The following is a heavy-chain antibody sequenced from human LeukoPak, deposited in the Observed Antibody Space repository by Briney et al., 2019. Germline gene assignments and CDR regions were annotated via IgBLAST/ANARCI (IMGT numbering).Heavy chain of an antibody. V-gene: IGHV3-23*01. CDR2: ITGGHYAT. J-gene: IGHJ5*02. Sequence: GGSLRLSWAASGFSFSSFAMTWVRQAPGKGLEWVSSITGGHYATYNTDSVKGRFPISRDNAKNTLYLQMNSLRADDTAIYYCTKDPNGDYIGAFDPWGQGPLVTVSS. CDR3: TKDPNGDYIGAFDP. D-gene: IGHD4-17*01. CDR1: GFSFSSFA.